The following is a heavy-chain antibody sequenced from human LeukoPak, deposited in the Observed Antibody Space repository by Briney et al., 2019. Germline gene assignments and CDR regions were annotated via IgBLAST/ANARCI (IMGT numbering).Heavy chain of an antibody. CDR1: GYTFTGYF. J-gene: IGHJ3*02. CDR3: AREAYSSGWYRASDAFDI. CDR2: INGNSGGT. D-gene: IGHD6-19*01. V-gene: IGHV1-2*02. Sequence: ASVKVSCKASGYTFTGYFMHWVRQAPGQGLEWMGWINGNSGGTNYAQKLQGRVTMTTDTSTSTAYMELRSLRSDDTAVYYCAREAYSSGWYRASDAFDIWGQGTMVTVSS.